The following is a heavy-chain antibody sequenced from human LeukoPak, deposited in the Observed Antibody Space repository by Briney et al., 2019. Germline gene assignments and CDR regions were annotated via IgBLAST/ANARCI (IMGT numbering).Heavy chain of an antibody. V-gene: IGHV3-7*01. CDR2: IKEDGIET. D-gene: IGHD4-23*01. J-gene: IGHJ4*02. Sequence: GESLRLSCAASGFNFSTYWMSWVRQAPGKGLEWVANIKEDGIETYYVDSVKGRFTVSRDNAKNLMYLQMSSLRAEDTAVYHCARGSGYGGNGYFDYWGQGTLVTVSS. CDR3: ARGSGYGGNGYFDY. CDR1: GFNFSTYW.